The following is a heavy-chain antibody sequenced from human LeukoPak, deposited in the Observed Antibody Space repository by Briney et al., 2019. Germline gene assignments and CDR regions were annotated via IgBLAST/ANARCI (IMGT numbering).Heavy chain of an antibody. Sequence: SGGSLRLSCAASGFTFSSYAMHWVRQAPGKGLEWVAGNGDDGTNIFYVDSVKGRFTISRDNSKNTVYLQMNSLRAEDTAVYYCLRDPSAAYWGQGTLVTVSS. CDR2: NGDDGTNI. CDR3: LRDPSAAY. J-gene: IGHJ4*02. CDR1: GFTFSSYA. V-gene: IGHV3-33*08. D-gene: IGHD6-25*01.